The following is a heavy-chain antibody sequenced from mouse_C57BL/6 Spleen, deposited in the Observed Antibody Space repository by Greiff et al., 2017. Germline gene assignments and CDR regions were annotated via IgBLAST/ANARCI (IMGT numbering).Heavy chain of an antibody. Sequence: EVQLQQSGAELVKPGASVKLSCTASGFNIKDYYMHWVKQRTEQGLEWIGWIDPEDGETKYASKFQGKATITADTSSNTASLQLSSLTSEDTAVYCCSVITTVVATKNFDVWGTGTTVTVSS. CDR3: SVITTVVATKNFDV. CDR1: GFNIKDYY. V-gene: IGHV14-2*01. CDR2: IDPEDGET. J-gene: IGHJ1*03. D-gene: IGHD1-1*01.